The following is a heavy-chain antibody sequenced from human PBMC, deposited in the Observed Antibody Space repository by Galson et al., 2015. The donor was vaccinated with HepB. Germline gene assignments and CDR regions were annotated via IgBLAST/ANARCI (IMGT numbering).Heavy chain of an antibody. V-gene: IGHV3-23*01. D-gene: IGHD1-14*01. CDR3: AGGSARRFHAFDI. J-gene: IGHJ3*02. CDR1: GFTFSIYA. CDR2: ISGSGNNT. Sequence: SLRLSCAASGFTFSIYAMTWVRQAPGMGLEWVSAISGSGNNTYYADSVKGRFTISRDNSKNTLYLQMNSLRAEDTAVYSCAGGSARRFHAFDIWGQGTMVTVSS.